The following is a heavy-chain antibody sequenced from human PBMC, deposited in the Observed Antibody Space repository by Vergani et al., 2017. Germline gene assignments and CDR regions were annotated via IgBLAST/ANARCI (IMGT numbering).Heavy chain of an antibody. CDR2: INPNSGGT. J-gene: IGHJ6*02. Sequence: QVQLVQSGAEVKKPGASVKVSCKASGYTFTGYYMHWVRQAPGQGLEWMGWINPNSGGTNYAQKFQGRVTMTRDTSISTAYRELSRLRSDDTAVYYCARGWDIVVVPAAPPPDYGMDVWGQGTTVTVSS. V-gene: IGHV1-2*02. D-gene: IGHD2-2*01. CDR3: ARGWDIVVVPAAPPPDYGMDV. CDR1: GYTFTGYY.